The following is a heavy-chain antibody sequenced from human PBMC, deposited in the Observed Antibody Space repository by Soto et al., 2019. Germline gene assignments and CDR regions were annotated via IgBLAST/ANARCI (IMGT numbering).Heavy chain of an antibody. Sequence: SVKVSFKASGGTFSSYAISWVRQAPGQGLEWMGGIIPIFGTANYAQKFQGRVTITADESTSTAYMELSSLRSEDTAVYYCARGIGGTVTTSDYYYGMDVWGQGTTVTVSS. D-gene: IGHD4-4*01. CDR3: ARGIGGTVTTSDYYYGMDV. CDR2: IIPIFGTA. CDR1: GGTFSSYA. V-gene: IGHV1-69*13. J-gene: IGHJ6*02.